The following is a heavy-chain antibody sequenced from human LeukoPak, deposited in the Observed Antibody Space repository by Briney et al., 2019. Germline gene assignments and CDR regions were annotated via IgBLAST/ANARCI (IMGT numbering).Heavy chain of an antibody. V-gene: IGHV3-9*01. CDR2: ISWNSGSI. J-gene: IGHJ4*02. CDR3: ARVGRYFDWRGFDY. D-gene: IGHD3-9*01. CDR1: GFTFDDYA. Sequence: GGSLRLSCAASGFTFDDYAMHWVRQAPGKGLEWVSGISWNSGSIGYADSVKGRFTISRDNSKNTLYLQMNSLRAEDTAVYYCARVGRYFDWRGFDYWGQGTLVTVSS.